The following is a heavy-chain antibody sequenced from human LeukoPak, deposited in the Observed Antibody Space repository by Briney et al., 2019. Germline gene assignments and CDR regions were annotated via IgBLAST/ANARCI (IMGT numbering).Heavy chain of an antibody. V-gene: IGHV4-59*01. CDR3: AREEQQLVRGYYYYYMDV. CDR2: IYYSGST. J-gene: IGHJ6*03. Sequence: SETLSLTCTVSGGSISSYYWGWIRQPPGKGLEWIGYIYYSGSTNYNPSLKSRVTISVDTSKNQFSLKLSSVTAADTAVYYCAREEQQLVRGYYYYYMDVWGKGTTVTVSS. D-gene: IGHD6-13*01. CDR1: GGSISSYY.